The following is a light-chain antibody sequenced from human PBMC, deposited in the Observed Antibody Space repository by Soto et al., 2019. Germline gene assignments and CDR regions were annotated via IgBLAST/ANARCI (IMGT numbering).Light chain of an antibody. CDR1: QSVSSSY. V-gene: IGKV3-20*01. CDR3: QQYGSSPPIT. CDR2: GAS. J-gene: IGKJ5*01. Sequence: IVLTQSPATLSLSPGERATLSCRASQSVSSSYLAWYQQKPGQAPRLLIYGASSRATGIPDRFSGSGSGTDFTLTISRLEPEDFAVYYCQQYGSSPPITFGHGTRLEIK.